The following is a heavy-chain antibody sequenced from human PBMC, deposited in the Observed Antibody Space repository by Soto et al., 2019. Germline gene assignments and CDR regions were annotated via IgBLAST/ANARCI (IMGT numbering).Heavy chain of an antibody. CDR1: GGTFSSYA. CDR2: IIPIFGTA. V-gene: IGHV1-69*06. Sequence: QVQLVQSGAEVKKPGSSVKVSCKASGGTFSSYAISWVRQAPGQGLEWMGGIIPIFGTANYAQKFQGRVTITAHKYSTTAYMEVSSLRSDDKAVYYCSRDAPLVSRNYYYGMDVWGRGTSVTVS. J-gene: IGHJ6*02. CDR3: SRDAPLVSRNYYYGMDV.